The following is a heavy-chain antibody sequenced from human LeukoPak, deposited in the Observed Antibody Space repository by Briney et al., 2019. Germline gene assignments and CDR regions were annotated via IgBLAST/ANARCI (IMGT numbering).Heavy chain of an antibody. D-gene: IGHD3-10*01. CDR3: ARDRTGYYGSGSYYMGWFDP. Sequence: LGGSLRLSCAASGFTFSRYAMHWVRQAPGKGLEWVAVISYDGSNKYYADSVKGRFTISRDNSENTLYLQMNSLRAEDTAVHYCARDRTGYYGSGSYYMGWFDPWGQGTLVTVSS. CDR1: GFTFSRYA. J-gene: IGHJ5*02. V-gene: IGHV3-30-3*01. CDR2: ISYDGSNK.